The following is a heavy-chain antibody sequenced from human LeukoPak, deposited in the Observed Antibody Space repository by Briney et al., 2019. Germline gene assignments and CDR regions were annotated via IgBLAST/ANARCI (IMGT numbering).Heavy chain of an antibody. D-gene: IGHD3-3*01. Sequence: GGSLRLSCAASGFTFSSYAMSWVRQAPGKGLEWVSAISGSGGSTYYADSVKGRFTISRDNSKNTLYLQMNSLRAEDTAVYYCAREREYYDFWSGYPARYYMDVWGKGTTVTVSS. J-gene: IGHJ6*03. CDR2: ISGSGGST. CDR3: AREREYYDFWSGYPARYYMDV. CDR1: GFTFSSYA. V-gene: IGHV3-23*01.